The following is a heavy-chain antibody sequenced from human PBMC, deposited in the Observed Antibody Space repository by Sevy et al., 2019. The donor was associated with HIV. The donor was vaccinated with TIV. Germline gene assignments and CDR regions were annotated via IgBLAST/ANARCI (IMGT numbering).Heavy chain of an antibody. CDR2: IIPIFGTA. Sequence: ASVKVSCKASGGTFSSYAISWVRQAPGQGLEWMGGIIPIFGTANYAQKFQGRVTITADKSTSTAYMELSSLRSEDTAVYYCASRLSIAARNYHYYYMDVWGKGTTVTVSS. CDR1: GGTFSSYA. D-gene: IGHD6-6*01. CDR3: ASRLSIAARNYHYYYMDV. V-gene: IGHV1-69*06. J-gene: IGHJ6*03.